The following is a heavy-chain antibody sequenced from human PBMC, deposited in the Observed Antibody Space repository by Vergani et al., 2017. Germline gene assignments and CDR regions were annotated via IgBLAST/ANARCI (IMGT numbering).Heavy chain of an antibody. V-gene: IGHV4-4*07. J-gene: IGHJ4*02. CDR3: AREAGATPGVYYFDY. CDR1: GYSFTSYW. Sequence: VQLVQSGAEVKKPGESLRISCKGSGYSFTSYWISWVRQMPGKGLEWIGRIYTSGSTNYNPSLKSRVTISVDTSKNQFSLKLSSVTAADTSVYYCAREAGATPGVYYFDYWGQGTWSPSPQ. D-gene: IGHD1-26*01. CDR2: IYTSGST.